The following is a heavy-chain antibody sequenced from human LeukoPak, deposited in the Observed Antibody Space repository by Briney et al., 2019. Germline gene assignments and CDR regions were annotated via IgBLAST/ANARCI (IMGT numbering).Heavy chain of an antibody. Sequence: GESLRLSCAASGFTFNDYYMNWLRQAPGKGLEWVSSISRGGNSIYYADSVKGRFTISRDNAKNSLYQQINSLRGEDTAVYYCARDQFLDYRGQGTLVTVSS. CDR3: ARDQFLDY. CDR2: ISRGGNSI. CDR1: GFTFNDYY. V-gene: IGHV3-11*01. J-gene: IGHJ4*02.